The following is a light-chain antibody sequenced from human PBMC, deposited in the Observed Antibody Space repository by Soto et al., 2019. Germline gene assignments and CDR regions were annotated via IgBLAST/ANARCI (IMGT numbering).Light chain of an antibody. Sequence: DIQMTQSPSTLSASVGDSVTITCRASQSITNWLAWYQQKPGKAPKRLIYAASSLQSGVPSRFSGSGSGTDFTVTISSLQPDDFATYYCQQYESYSPLTFGGGTKVDIK. CDR2: AAS. CDR1: QSITNW. CDR3: QQYESYSPLT. J-gene: IGKJ4*01. V-gene: IGKV1-5*01.